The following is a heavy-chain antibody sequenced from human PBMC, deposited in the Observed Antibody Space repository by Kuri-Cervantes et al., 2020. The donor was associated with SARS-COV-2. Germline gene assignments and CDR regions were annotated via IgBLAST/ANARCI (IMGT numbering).Heavy chain of an antibody. Sequence: GGSLRLSCAGSGFTFSSYSMNWVRQAPGKGLEWVSCIGSSSSYIYYADSVKGRFTISRDNAKNSLYLQMNSLRAEDTAVYYCARGVEGGDRYLDHWGRGTLVTVSS. CDR3: ARGVEGGDRYLDH. V-gene: IGHV3-21*01. D-gene: IGHD2-21*02. CDR1: GFTFSSYS. CDR2: IGSSSSYI. J-gene: IGHJ2*01.